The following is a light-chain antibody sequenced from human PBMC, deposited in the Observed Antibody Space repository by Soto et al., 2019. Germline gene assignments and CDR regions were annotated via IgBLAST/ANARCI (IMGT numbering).Light chain of an antibody. V-gene: IGKV1-27*01. J-gene: IGKJ1*01. Sequence: DIQMTQSPPSLSASVVDRVTITFRASQGIGNYLAWYQQKPGKVPKLLIYGASTLQSGVPSRFSGSGSGTDFTLTISSLRPQDVATYYCQKYDRAPRTFGPGTKVDI. CDR3: QKYDRAPRT. CDR1: QGIGNY. CDR2: GAS.